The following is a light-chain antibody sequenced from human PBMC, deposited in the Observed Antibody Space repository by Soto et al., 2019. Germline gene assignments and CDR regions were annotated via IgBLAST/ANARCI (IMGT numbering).Light chain of an antibody. CDR2: GNG. J-gene: IGLJ1*01. Sequence: QSVLTQPPSVSGAPGQRVTISCSWTSSSIGAGYEVHWYHQLPGTAPKLVVSGNGNRPSGVPDRLSASKSGTSASLAITGLQAEDEGHYYCQSYDKSLTAYVYGTGTKLTVL. CDR3: QSYDKSLTAYV. CDR1: SSSIGAGYE. V-gene: IGLV1-40*01.